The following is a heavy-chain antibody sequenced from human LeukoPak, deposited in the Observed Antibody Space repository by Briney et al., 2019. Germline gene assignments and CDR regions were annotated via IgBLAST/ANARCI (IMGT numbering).Heavy chain of an antibody. V-gene: IGHV3-66*01. D-gene: IGHD2-21*02. J-gene: IGHJ4*02. CDR3: AGSLAYCGGDCRLGDY. CDR2: VNTVDTT. Sequence: GGSLRLSCTASGFTVSNNYMGWVRQAPAKGLEWVSVVNTVDTTYYADSVRGRFTISRDNSENTLYLQMNSLRVEDTAVYYCAGSLAYCGGDCRLGDYWGQGTLVTVSS. CDR1: GFTVSNNY.